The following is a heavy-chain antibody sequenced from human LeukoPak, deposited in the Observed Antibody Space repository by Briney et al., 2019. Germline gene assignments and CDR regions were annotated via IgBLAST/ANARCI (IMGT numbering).Heavy chain of an antibody. CDR3: ASYGSGSYFDY. Sequence: SVKVSCKAPGGTFSSYAISWVRQAPGQGLEWMGRIIPIFGTANYAQKFQGRVTITTDESTSTAYMELSSLRSEDTAVYYCASYGSGSYFDYWGQGTLVTVSS. CDR1: GGTFSSYA. J-gene: IGHJ4*02. V-gene: IGHV1-69*05. CDR2: IIPIFGTA. D-gene: IGHD3-10*01.